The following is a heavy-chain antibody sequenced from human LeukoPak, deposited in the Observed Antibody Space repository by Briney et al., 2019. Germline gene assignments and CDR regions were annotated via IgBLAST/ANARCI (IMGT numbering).Heavy chain of an antibody. D-gene: IGHD3-16*02. CDR1: GFTFSEYY. CDR2: ISSSGSPI. Sequence: GGSLRLSCATSGFTFSEYYMSWIRQAPGKGLEWVSYISSSGSPIYYADSVKGRFTISRDNAKNSLFLQMNSLRAEDTAVYYCARGSFLITFGGFIGWGQGTLVTVSS. CDR3: ARGSFLITFGGFIG. J-gene: IGHJ4*02. V-gene: IGHV3-11*04.